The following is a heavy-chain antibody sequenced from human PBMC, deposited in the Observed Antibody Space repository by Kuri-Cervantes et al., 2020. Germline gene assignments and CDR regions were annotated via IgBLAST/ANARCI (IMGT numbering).Heavy chain of an antibody. CDR2: IYSGGST. V-gene: IGHV3-66*01. CDR3: ARDMVRVVVAPIHYYYYYGMDV. J-gene: IGHJ6*02. D-gene: IGHD2-15*01. Sequence: LSLTCAASGFTVSSNYMSWVRQAPGKGLEWVSVIYSGGSTYYADSVKGRFTISRDNSKNTLYLQMNSLRAEDTAVYYCARDMVRVVVAPIHYYYYYGMDVWGQGTTVTVSS. CDR1: GFTVSSNY.